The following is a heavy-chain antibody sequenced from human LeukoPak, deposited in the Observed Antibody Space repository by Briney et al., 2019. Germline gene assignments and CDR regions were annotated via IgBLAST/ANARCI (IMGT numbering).Heavy chain of an antibody. D-gene: IGHD3-22*01. V-gene: IGHV4-34*01. CDR2: INHSGST. CDR3: ARKDTYYYDSSGED. CDR1: GGSFSGYY. Sequence: SETLSLTYAVYGGSFSGYYWSWIRQPPGKGLEWIGEINHSGSTNYNPSLKSRVTISVDTSKNQFSLKLSSVTAADTAVYYCARKDTYYYDSSGEDWGQGTLVTVSS. J-gene: IGHJ4*02.